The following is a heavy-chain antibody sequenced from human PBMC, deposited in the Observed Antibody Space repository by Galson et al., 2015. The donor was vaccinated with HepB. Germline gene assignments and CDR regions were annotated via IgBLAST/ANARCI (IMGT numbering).Heavy chain of an antibody. CDR2: IYSGGST. Sequence: SLRLSCAASGFTVSSNYMSWVRQAPGKGLEWVSVIYSGGSTYYADSVKGRFTISRDNSKNTLYLQMNSLRAEDTAVYYCAREWGGYCSSTSCHYYYGMDVWGQGTTVTVSS. V-gene: IGHV3-66*01. D-gene: IGHD2-2*03. CDR1: GFTVSSNY. J-gene: IGHJ6*02. CDR3: AREWGGYCSSTSCHYYYGMDV.